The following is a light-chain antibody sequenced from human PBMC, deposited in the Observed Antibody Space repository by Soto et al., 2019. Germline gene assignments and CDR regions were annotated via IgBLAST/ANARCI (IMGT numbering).Light chain of an antibody. CDR2: AAS. Sequence: DIQMTQSPSTLSASVGDRVTITCRASQSISSYLNWYQQKPGKAPKLLIYAASSLQSGVPSRFSGSGSGTEFTLTISSLQSDDFAIYYCQQYNIYWTFGQGTTGDIK. CDR3: QQYNIYWT. V-gene: IGKV1-5*01. J-gene: IGKJ1*01. CDR1: QSISSY.